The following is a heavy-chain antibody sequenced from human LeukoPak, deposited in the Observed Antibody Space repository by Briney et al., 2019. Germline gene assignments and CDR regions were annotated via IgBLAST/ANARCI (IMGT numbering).Heavy chain of an antibody. J-gene: IGHJ6*02. D-gene: IGHD3-16*01. Sequence: GGSLRLSCAASGFTFSSYWISWVRQAPGKGLEWVANMNRDGSEKNYVDSIKGRFTISRDNAANSLYLQMNSLRVEDTAVYYCARDGGIIRFGGQDVWGQGTTVIVS. CDR1: GFTFSSYW. V-gene: IGHV3-7*01. CDR3: ARDGGIIRFGGQDV. CDR2: MNRDGSEK.